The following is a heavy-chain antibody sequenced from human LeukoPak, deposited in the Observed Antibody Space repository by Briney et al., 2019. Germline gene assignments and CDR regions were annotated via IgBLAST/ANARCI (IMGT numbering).Heavy chain of an antibody. D-gene: IGHD3-10*01. J-gene: IGHJ6*03. CDR3: ARVRSGYYYMDV. CDR1: GFTFSSNS. V-gene: IGHV3-48*04. CDR2: ISSSSSTI. Sequence: PGGSLRLSCAASGFTFSSNSMNWVRQAPGKGLEGVSYISSSSSTIYYADSVKGRFTISRDNAKNSLYLQMNSLRAEDTAVYYCARVRSGYYYMDVWGKGTTVTVSS.